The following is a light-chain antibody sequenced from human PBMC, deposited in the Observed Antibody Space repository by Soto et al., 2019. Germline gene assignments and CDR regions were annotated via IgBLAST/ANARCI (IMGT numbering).Light chain of an antibody. CDR1: QSVSSN. V-gene: IGKV3D-15*01. CDR3: QHHNNWPRT. J-gene: IGKJ1*01. Sequence: EIVMTQSPATLSVSPGERATLSCRASQSVSSNLAWYQQKPGQAPRLLIYDASTRAAGIPARFSGSGSGTEFTLTISSLQSEDFAVYYCQHHNNWPRTFGRGTKVEIK. CDR2: DAS.